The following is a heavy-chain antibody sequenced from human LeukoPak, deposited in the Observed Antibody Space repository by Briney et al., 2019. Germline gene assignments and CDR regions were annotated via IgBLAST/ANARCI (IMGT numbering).Heavy chain of an antibody. CDR3: ARHYRGSGYYYYYYMDV. CDR2: INHSGST. D-gene: IGHD3-10*01. J-gene: IGHJ6*03. V-gene: IGHV4-34*01. Sequence: SETLSLTCAVYGGSFSGYYWSWIRQPPGKGLEWIVEINHSGSTYYNPSLKSRVTISVDTSKNQFSLKLSSVTAADTAVYYCARHYRGSGYYYYYYMDVWGKGTTVTISS. CDR1: GGSFSGYY.